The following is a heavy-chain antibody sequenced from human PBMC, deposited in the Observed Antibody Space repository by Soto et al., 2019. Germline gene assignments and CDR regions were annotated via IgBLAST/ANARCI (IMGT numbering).Heavy chain of an antibody. CDR1: GFTFSSYA. CDR2: VSDSGGST. CDR3: AKPPDYNWNDY. D-gene: IGHD1-20*01. V-gene: IGHV3-23*01. J-gene: IGHJ4*02. Sequence: PGGSLRLSCAASGFTFSSYAMSWVRQAPGKGLEWISAVSDSGGSTYYADSVKGRFTISRDNSKDTLYLQMNNLRAEDTAVYYCAKPPDYNWNDYWGQGTLVTVSS.